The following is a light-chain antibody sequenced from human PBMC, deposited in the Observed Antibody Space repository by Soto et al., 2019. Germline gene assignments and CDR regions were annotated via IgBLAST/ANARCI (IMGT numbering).Light chain of an antibody. CDR2: GAS. J-gene: IGKJ1*01. Sequence: EIVLTQSPDTLSLSPGERATLSCRASQTVSSSSLAWYQQKPGQAPRLLIYGASSRATGIPDRFSGSGSGTDFPLTISRLEPEDFAVYYCQQYGSSPPMWTFGQGTKVEIK. CDR3: QQYGSSPPMWT. V-gene: IGKV3-20*01. CDR1: QTVSSSS.